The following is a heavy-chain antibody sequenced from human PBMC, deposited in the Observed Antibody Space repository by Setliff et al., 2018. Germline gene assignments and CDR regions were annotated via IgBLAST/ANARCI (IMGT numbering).Heavy chain of an antibody. D-gene: IGHD3-10*01. CDR2: IYTSGST. Sequence: PSETLSLTCTVSGGSISSYYWSWIRQPAGKGLEWIGRIYTSGSTNYNPTLKRRVTMSVDTSKNQFSLKLSSVTAADTAVYYCARGIITMVRGVITFSYYFDYWGQGTLVTVSS. CDR3: ARGIITMVRGVITFSYYFDY. CDR1: GGSISSYY. J-gene: IGHJ4*02. V-gene: IGHV4-4*07.